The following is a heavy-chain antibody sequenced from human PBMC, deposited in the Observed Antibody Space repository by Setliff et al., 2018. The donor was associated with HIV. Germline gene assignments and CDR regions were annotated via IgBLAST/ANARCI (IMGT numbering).Heavy chain of an antibody. J-gene: IGHJ4*02. CDR3: ATAYMKAPSRDSSGWYYFAY. CDR2: LNTNAGNP. D-gene: IGHD6-19*01. CDR1: GYTFTSYV. V-gene: IGHV7-4-1*02. Sequence: ASVKVSCKTSGYTFTSYVINWVRQAPGQGLEWMGWLNTNAGNPTYAQGFTGRFVFSLDTSVSTAYLQISSLQAEDSAVYYCATAYMKAPSRDSSGWYYFAYWGQGTLVTVSS.